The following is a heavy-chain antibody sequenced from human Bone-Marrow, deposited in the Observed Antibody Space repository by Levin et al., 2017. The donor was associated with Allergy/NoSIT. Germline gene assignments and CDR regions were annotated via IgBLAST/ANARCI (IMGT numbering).Heavy chain of an antibody. J-gene: IGHJ4*02. D-gene: IGHD2-15*01. V-gene: IGHV5-10-1*01. CDR3: ARHLLVVVAATPLDY. CDR2: IDPSDSYT. Sequence: GESLKISCKGSGYSFTSYWISWVRQMPGKGLEWMGRIDPSDSYTNYSPSFQGHVTISADKSISTAYLQWSSLKASDTAMYYCARHLLVVVAATPLDYWGQGTLVTVSS. CDR1: GYSFTSYW.